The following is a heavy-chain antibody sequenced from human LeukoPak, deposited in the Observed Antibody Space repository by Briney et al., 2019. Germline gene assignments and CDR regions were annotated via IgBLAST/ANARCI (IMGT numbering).Heavy chain of an antibody. D-gene: IGHD1-1*01. CDR2: IYYSGST. Sequence: SETLSLTCTVSGGSISSSSYYWGWIRQPPGKGLEWIGSIYYSGSTYYNPSLKSRVTISVDTSKNQFSLKLSPVTAADTAVYYCARLDRYNWNDLDAFDIWGQGTMVTVSS. CDR3: ARLDRYNWNDLDAFDI. J-gene: IGHJ3*02. CDR1: GGSISSSSYY. V-gene: IGHV4-39*07.